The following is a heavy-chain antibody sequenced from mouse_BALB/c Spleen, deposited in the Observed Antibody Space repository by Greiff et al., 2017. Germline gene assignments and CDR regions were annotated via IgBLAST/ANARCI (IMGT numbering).Heavy chain of an antibody. D-gene: IGHD2-14*01. Sequence: EVQLVESGGGLVQPGGSMKLSCVASGFTFSNYWMNWVRQSPEKGLEWVAEIRLKSNNYATHYAESVKGRFTISRDDSKSSVYLQMNNLRAEDTGIYYCTPLVIIGSYAMDYWGQGTSVTVSS. CDR2: IRLKSNNYAT. J-gene: IGHJ4*01. CDR3: TPLVIIGSYAMDY. CDR1: GFTFSNYW. V-gene: IGHV6-6*02.